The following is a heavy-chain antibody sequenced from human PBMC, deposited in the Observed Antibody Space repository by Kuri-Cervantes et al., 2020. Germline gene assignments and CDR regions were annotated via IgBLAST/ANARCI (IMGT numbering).Heavy chain of an antibody. D-gene: IGHD4-17*01. V-gene: IGHV3-72*01. CDR1: GFTFINAW. CDR3: ARGPHYGDYEGGEYFDY. J-gene: IGHJ4*02. CDR2: IRNKVDSYTT. Sequence: GGSLRLSCAVSGFTFINAWMSWVRQTPGKGLEWVGRIRNKVDSYTTEYAASVKGRFSISRDDSKTSLYLRMNSLKTEDTAVYYCARGPHYGDYEGGEYFDYWGQGALVTVSS.